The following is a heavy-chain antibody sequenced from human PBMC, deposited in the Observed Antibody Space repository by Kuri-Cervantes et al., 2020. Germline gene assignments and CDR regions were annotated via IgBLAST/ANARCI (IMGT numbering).Heavy chain of an antibody. D-gene: IGHD3-22*01. Sequence: GGSLRLSCAASGFTFSSYAMSWVRRAPGKGLEWVSAISGSGGSTYYANSVKGRFTISRDNSKNTLYLQMNSLRAEDTDVYYCAKGGSSGTDYWGQGTLVTVSS. J-gene: IGHJ4*02. CDR2: ISGSGGST. CDR1: GFTFSSYA. CDR3: AKGGSSGTDY. V-gene: IGHV3-23*01.